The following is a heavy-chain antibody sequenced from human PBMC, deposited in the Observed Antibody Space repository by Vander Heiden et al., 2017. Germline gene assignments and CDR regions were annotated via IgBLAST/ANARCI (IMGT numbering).Heavy chain of an antibody. V-gene: IGHV3-23*01. CDR3: AKTLDHDPAYYYYGMDV. Sequence: EVQLLESGGGLVQPGGSLRLSCAAPGFTFSSYAMSWVRQAPGKGLEWVSAISGSGGSTYYADSVKGRFTISRDNSKNTLYLQMNSLRAEDTAVYYCAKTLDHDPAYYYYGMDVWGQGTTVTVSS. D-gene: IGHD3-3*01. CDR1: GFTFSSYA. CDR2: ISGSGGST. J-gene: IGHJ6*02.